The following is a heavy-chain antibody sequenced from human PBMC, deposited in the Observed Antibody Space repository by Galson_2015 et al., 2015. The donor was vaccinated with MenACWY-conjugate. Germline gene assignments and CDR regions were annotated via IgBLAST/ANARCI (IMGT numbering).Heavy chain of an antibody. D-gene: IGHD6-19*01. V-gene: IGHV4-38-2*01. CDR2: IDHRGYT. Sequence: LTCSVSGFSISSGFYWGWIRQSPGKGLEWIGTIDHRGYTYENPSLKNRITISVDTSRNQFSLRLTSMTAADMAVFYCARTGRMAVALSYFDSWGQGTLVTVSA. CDR3: ARTGRMAVALSYFDS. J-gene: IGHJ4*02. CDR1: GFSISSGFY.